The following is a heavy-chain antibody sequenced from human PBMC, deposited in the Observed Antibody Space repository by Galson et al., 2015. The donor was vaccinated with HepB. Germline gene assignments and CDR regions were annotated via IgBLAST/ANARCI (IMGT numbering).Heavy chain of an antibody. V-gene: IGHV3-74*01. Sequence: SLRLSCAASGFTFSDYWMHWVRQVPGKGLMWVSRINSDGHSTSYADSVKGRFTISRDTAKTTLSLQMHSLRAEDTAVYFCVTGPSGRLIVKGFFQHWGQGSLVTVSS. CDR2: INSDGHST. CDR1: GFTFSDYW. J-gene: IGHJ1*01. CDR3: VTGPSGRLIVKGFFQH. D-gene: IGHD1-1*01.